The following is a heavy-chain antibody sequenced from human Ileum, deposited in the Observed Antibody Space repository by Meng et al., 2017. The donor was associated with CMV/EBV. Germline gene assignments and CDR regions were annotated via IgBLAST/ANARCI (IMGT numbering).Heavy chain of an antibody. Sequence: GESLKISCAASGFTFSSYSMNWVRQAPGKGLECVSSISSSSSYIYYADSVKGRFTISRDNAKNSLYLQMNSLRAEDTAVYYCASRNYCYGMDVWGQGTMVTVSS. V-gene: IGHV3-21*01. CDR2: ISSSSSYI. J-gene: IGHJ6*02. CDR3: ASRNYCYGMDV. CDR1: GFTFSSYS.